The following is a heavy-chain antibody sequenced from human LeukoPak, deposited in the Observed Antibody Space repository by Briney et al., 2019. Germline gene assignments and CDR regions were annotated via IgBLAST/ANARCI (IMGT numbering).Heavy chain of an antibody. V-gene: IGHV4-59*01. D-gene: IGHD1-7*01. Sequence: SETLSLTCTVSGGSISSYYWSWIRQPPGKGLEWIGYIYYSGSTNYNPSLMSRVTISVDTSKNQFSLKLSSVTAADTAVYYCARGTLYYFDYWGQGTLVTVSS. CDR2: IYYSGST. CDR1: GGSISSYY. J-gene: IGHJ4*02. CDR3: ARGTLYYFDY.